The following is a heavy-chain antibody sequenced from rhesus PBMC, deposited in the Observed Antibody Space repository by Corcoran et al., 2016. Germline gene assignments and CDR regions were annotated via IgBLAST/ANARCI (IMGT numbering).Heavy chain of an antibody. J-gene: IGHJ4*01. CDR1: GFTFSSLG. CDR3: AKDWGY. CDR2: ISRGGDST. D-gene: IGHD3-34*01. V-gene: IGHV3S5*01. Sequence: EVQLVETGGGLVQPGGSLKLSCAAPGFTFSSLGMSWVRQAPGKGLECVSAISRGGDSTFYADSVKGRFTISRDNSKHTLSLQMDRLRAEDTAVYYCAKDWGYWGQGVLVTVSS.